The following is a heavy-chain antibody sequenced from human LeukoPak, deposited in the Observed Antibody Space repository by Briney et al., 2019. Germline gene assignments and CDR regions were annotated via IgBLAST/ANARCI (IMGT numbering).Heavy chain of an antibody. J-gene: IGHJ3*02. CDR3: AKRPRDSSGYYLGAFDI. D-gene: IGHD3-22*01. Sequence: GGSLRLSCAASGFIFSSYAMTWVRQAPGKGLEWVSGIYASGSATHYADTVKGRFTISRHNSKNTLYLQMNTLRAEDTAVYYCAKRPRDSSGYYLGAFDIWGQGTMVTVSS. CDR1: GFIFSSYA. V-gene: IGHV3-23*01. CDR2: IYASGSAT.